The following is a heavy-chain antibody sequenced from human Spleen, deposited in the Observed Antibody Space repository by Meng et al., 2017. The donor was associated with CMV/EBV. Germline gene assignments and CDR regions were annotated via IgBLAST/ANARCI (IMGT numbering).Heavy chain of an antibody. CDR3: ARERIVPAARNYYYGMDV. CDR1: GYIFTSYY. CDR2: INPSGGST. V-gene: IGHV1-46*01. D-gene: IGHD2-2*01. J-gene: IGHJ6*02. Sequence: ASVKVSCKASGYIFTSYYMHWVRQAPGQGLEWMGIINPSGGSTSYAQKFQGRVTMTRDTSTSTVYMELSSLRSEDTAVYYCARERIVPAARNYYYGMDVWGQGTTVTVSS.